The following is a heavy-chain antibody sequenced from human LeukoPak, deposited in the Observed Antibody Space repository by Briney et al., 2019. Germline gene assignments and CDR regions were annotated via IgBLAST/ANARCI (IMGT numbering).Heavy chain of an antibody. Sequence: GGSLRLSCAASGFTFSDHYMDWVRQAPGKGLKWVGRIRNKANSYTTEYAASVKGRFTISRDDSRNSLYLQMNSLRTEDTAVYYCARGGSSSSWYPFDYWGQGTQVTVSS. J-gene: IGHJ4*02. CDR3: ARGGSSSSWYPFDY. V-gene: IGHV3-72*01. CDR1: GFTFSDHY. D-gene: IGHD6-13*01. CDR2: IRNKANSYTT.